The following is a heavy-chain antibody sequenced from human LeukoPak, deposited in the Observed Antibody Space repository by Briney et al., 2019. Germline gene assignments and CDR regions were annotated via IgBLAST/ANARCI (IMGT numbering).Heavy chain of an antibody. J-gene: IGHJ4*02. CDR3: ARNNGDYQDAGDY. D-gene: IGHD4-17*01. V-gene: IGHV1-2*02. CDR1: GYTFTGYY. Sequence: ASVKVSCKASGYTFTGYYMHWVRQAPGQGLEWMGWINPNSGGTNYAQKFQGRVTMTRDTSISTAYMELSRLRSDDTAVYYCARNNGDYQDAGDYWGQGTLATVSS. CDR2: INPNSGGT.